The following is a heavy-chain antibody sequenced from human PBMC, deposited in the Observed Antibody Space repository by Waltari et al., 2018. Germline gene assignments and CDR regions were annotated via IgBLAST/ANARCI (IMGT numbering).Heavy chain of an antibody. J-gene: IGHJ4*02. CDR2: ISGSST. Sequence: EVQLLESGGGLVQPGGSLRPSCAASGFTFSIYAMNWVRQAPGKGLEWVAIISGSSTYYADSVKGRFTISRDNSKNTLYLQMNSLRAEDTAVYYCAKDGAMTRFDYWGQGTLVTVSS. D-gene: IGHD1-26*01. CDR1: GFTFSIYA. CDR3: AKDGAMTRFDY. V-gene: IGHV3-23*01.